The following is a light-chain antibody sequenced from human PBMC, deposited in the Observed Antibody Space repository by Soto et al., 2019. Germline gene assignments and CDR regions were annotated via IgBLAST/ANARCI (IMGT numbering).Light chain of an antibody. Sequence: DIPMTQSPSSVSASVGDRVTITCRASQDISGYLTWYQQKPGKAPKLLIYAASTLQSGVPSRFSGSGSGTDYTLTISSLQPEDFETYYCQQADDLPLTFGPGTKVDIK. CDR3: QQADDLPLT. V-gene: IGKV1-12*01. CDR1: QDISGY. CDR2: AAS. J-gene: IGKJ3*01.